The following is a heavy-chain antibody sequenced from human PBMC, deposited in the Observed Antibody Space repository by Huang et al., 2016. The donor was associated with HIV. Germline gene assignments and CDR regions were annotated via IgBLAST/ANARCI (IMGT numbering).Heavy chain of an antibody. Sequence: QLQLQESGPRLVKPSETLSLICSISGASINDNNYFWGWVRQAPGRVLQYIGNVYNIGSTYHNPSLKSRVSISVDTSKNQLSLRLNSVTATDTGIYYCAATRNPLVTTSAWYLTYYNSQMDVWGQGTTVTVSS. CDR1: GASINDNNYF. CDR3: AATRNPLVTTSAWYLTYYNSQMDV. V-gene: IGHV4-39*01. J-gene: IGHJ6*02. CDR2: VYNIGST. D-gene: IGHD4-17*01.